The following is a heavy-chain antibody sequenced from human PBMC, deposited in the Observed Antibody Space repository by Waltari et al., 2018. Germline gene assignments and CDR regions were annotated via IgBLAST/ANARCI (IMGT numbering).Heavy chain of an antibody. CDR3: ARDRPRSYYDFWSGYSHWFDP. J-gene: IGHJ5*02. D-gene: IGHD3-3*01. Sequence: QVQLVQSGAEVKKPGSSVKVSCKASGGTFSSYTISWVRQAPGQGLEWMGRIIPILGIANYAQKFQGRVTITADKSTSTADMELSSLRSEDTAVYYCARDRPRSYYDFWSGYSHWFDPWGQGTLVTVSS. CDR1: GGTFSSYT. V-gene: IGHV1-69*08. CDR2: IIPILGIA.